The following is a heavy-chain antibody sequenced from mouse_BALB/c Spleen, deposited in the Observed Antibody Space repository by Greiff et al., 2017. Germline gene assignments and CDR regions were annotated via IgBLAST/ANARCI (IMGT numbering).Heavy chain of an antibody. CDR2: IYPGDGDT. D-gene: IGHD1-2*01. Sequence: VKLMESGAELVRPGSSVKISCKASGYAFSSYWMNWVKQRPGQGLEWIGQIYPGDGDTNYNGKFKGKATLTADKSSSTAYMQLSSLTSEDSAVYFCARWDTAPRFDVWGEGTTVTVSS. J-gene: IGHJ1*01. CDR3: ARWDTAPRFDV. V-gene: IGHV1-80*01. CDR1: GYAFSSYW.